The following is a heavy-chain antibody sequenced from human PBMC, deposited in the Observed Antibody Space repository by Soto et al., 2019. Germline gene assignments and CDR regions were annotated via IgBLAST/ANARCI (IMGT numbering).Heavy chain of an antibody. CDR2: IYYSGST. Sequence: SETLSLTCTVSGGSISSSSYYWGWIRQPPGKGLEWIGSIYYSGSTYYNPSLKSRVTISVDTSKNQFSLKLSSVTAADTAVYYCARRYYDFWSGKQINFDYWGQGTLVTVSS. CDR1: GGSISSSSYY. CDR3: ARRYYDFWSGKQINFDY. V-gene: IGHV4-39*01. J-gene: IGHJ4*02. D-gene: IGHD3-3*01.